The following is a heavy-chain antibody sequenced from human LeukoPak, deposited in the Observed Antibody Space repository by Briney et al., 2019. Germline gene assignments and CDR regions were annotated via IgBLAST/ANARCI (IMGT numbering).Heavy chain of an antibody. J-gene: IGHJ4*02. D-gene: IGHD5-12*01. V-gene: IGHV3-7*03. CDR1: GFTLSSYW. CDR2: IRQDGYEL. Sequence: PGGSLRLACAASGFTLSSYWVTWVRQAPGKGLQWVANIRQDGYELNYVGSVRGRFTISRDNAKDSLYLQMNSLRAEDTAVYYCARDPGSGYEEHFDYWGQGTLVTVSS. CDR3: ARDPGSGYEEHFDY.